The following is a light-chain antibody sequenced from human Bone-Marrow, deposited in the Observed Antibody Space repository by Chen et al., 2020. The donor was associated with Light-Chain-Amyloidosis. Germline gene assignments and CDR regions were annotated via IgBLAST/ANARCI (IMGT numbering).Light chain of an antibody. J-gene: IGLJ3*02. CDR3: QVWNRSMDRPV. Sequence: SYVLTQPSSVSVAPGQTATIACGGNNIGSSSVHWYQQTPGQAPLLGVYDDSDRPSGIPERWSGANSGNTATLPVSRVEAGDEADYYCQVWNRSMDRPVFGGGTKLTVL. CDR1: NIGSSS. V-gene: IGLV3-21*02. CDR2: DDS.